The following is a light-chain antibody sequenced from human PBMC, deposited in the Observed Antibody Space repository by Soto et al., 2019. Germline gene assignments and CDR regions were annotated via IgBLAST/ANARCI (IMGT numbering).Light chain of an antibody. Sequence: QSALTQPASVSGSPGQSITISCTGASSDVGGYKYVSWYQQYPGKAPKLMIYVVNNRPSGVSDRFSGSKSGNTASLTISGLQAEDEADYYCSSYTTSGTCVFGTGTKLTVL. CDR2: VVN. CDR1: SSDVGGYKY. V-gene: IGLV2-14*01. CDR3: SSYTTSGTCV. J-gene: IGLJ1*01.